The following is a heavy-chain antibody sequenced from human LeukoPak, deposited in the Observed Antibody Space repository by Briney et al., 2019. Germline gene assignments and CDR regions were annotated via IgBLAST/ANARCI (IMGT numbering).Heavy chain of an antibody. D-gene: IGHD3-22*01. V-gene: IGHV3-30-3*01. CDR1: GFTFSSYA. CDR2: ISYDGSNK. Sequence: TGGSLRLSCAASGFTFSSYAMHWVRQAPGKGLEWVAVISYDGSNKYYADSVKGRFTISRDNAKNSLYLQMNSLRAEDTAVYYCARDRYDSSGLPDSWGPGTLVTVSS. CDR3: ARDRYDSSGLPDS. J-gene: IGHJ4*02.